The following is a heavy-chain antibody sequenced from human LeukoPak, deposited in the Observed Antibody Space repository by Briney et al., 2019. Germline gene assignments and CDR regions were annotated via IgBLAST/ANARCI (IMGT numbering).Heavy chain of an antibody. CDR2: IIPIFGTA. Sequence: EASVKVSCKASGGTFSSYAISWVRQAPGQGLEWMGGIIPIFGTANYAQKFQGRVTITADESASTAYMELSSLRSEDTAVYYCARSYYYGSGSQFPYYYCGMDVWGKGTTVTVSS. V-gene: IGHV1-69*01. D-gene: IGHD3-10*01. CDR1: GGTFSSYA. CDR3: ARSYYYGSGSQFPYYYCGMDV. J-gene: IGHJ6*04.